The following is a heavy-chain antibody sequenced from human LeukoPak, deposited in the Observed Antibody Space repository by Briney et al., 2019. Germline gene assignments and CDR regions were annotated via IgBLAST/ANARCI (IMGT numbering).Heavy chain of an antibody. J-gene: IGHJ5*02. CDR2: ISYDGSNK. V-gene: IGHV3-30*04. D-gene: IGHD2-15*01. CDR1: GFTFSSYA. Sequence: GGSLRLSCAASGFTFSSYAMHWVRQAPGKGLEWVAVISYDGSNKYYADSVKGRFTISRDNSKNTLYLQMNSLRAEDTAVYYCARDYGVVVVVAARNWFDPWGQGTLVTVSS. CDR3: ARDYGVVVVVAARNWFDP.